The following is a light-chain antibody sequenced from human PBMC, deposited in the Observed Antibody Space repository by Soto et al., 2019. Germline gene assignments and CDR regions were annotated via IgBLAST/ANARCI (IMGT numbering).Light chain of an antibody. CDR3: QQYDNPPIT. J-gene: IGKJ5*01. Sequence: DIQMTQSQSSLSASVGDRVTITCQASQDISYYLNWYQQKPGKAPKLLIYDASNLETEVPSRFSGSGSGTDFTFTISSLQPEDIATYYCQQYDNPPITFGQGTLLEIK. CDR1: QDISYY. CDR2: DAS. V-gene: IGKV1-33*01.